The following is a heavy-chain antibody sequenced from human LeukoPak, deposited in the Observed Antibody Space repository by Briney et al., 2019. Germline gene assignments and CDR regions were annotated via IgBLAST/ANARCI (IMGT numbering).Heavy chain of an antibody. Sequence: GGSLRLSCAVSGSTFSSYAMSWVRQAPGKGLEWVSAISGSGGSTYYADSVKGRFTISRDNSKNTLYLQMNSLRAEDTAVYYCASKVSSGWYWGQGTLVTVSS. V-gene: IGHV3-23*01. J-gene: IGHJ4*02. CDR3: ASKVSSGWY. CDR1: GSTFSSYA. CDR2: ISGSGGST. D-gene: IGHD6-19*01.